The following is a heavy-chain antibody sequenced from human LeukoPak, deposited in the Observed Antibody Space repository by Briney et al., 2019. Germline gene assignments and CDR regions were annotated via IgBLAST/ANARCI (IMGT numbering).Heavy chain of an antibody. D-gene: IGHD6-6*01. CDR1: GFTFDDYG. CDR3: ARDPYSSSAFDY. CDR2: ISWNSGSI. V-gene: IGHV3-20*04. J-gene: IGHJ4*02. Sequence: PGGSLRLSCAASGFTFDDYGMSWVRQAPGKGLEWVSGISWNSGSIGYADSVKGRFTISRDNAKNSLDLQMNSLRAEDTAVYYCARDPYSSSAFDYWGQGTLVTVSS.